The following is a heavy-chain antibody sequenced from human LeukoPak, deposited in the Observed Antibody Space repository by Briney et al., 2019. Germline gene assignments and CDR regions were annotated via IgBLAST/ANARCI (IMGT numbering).Heavy chain of an antibody. J-gene: IGHJ4*02. V-gene: IGHV4-4*07. CDR1: GGSISSYY. D-gene: IGHD1-26*01. Sequence: SETLSLTCTVSGGSISSYYWSWIRQPAGKGLEWIGRIYTSGSTNYNASLKSRVSMSVDTSKNQFTLKLSSVTAADTAVFYCARENSGSYREFDYWGQGTLVTVSS. CDR2: IYTSGST. CDR3: ARENSGSYREFDY.